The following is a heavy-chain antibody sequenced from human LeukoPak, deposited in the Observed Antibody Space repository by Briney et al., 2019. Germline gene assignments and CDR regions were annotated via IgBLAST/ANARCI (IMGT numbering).Heavy chain of an antibody. Sequence: GGSLRLSCAASGFTFSSYAMHWDRQAPGKGLEWVAVISYDGSNKYYADSVKGRFTISRDNSKNTLYLQMNSLRAEDTAVYYCARDQTGFGELLWDWGQGTLVTVSS. CDR3: ARDQTGFGELLWD. D-gene: IGHD3-10*01. J-gene: IGHJ4*02. CDR2: ISYDGSNK. V-gene: IGHV3-30*04. CDR1: GFTFSSYA.